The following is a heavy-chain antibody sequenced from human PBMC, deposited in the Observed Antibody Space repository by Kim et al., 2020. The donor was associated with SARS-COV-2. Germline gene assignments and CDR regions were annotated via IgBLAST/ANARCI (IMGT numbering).Heavy chain of an antibody. Sequence: SETLSLTCTVSGGSISSPTYFWVWVRQPPGKGLEWIGNIHYTGGTYYNPSLKSRVTISIDTAKNQLSLTMYSVTATDAAIYYCASRAPLYYYGSGTYGDGYDMVGWGQGTTVTVSS. CDR3: ASRAPLYYYGSGTYGDGYDMVG. CDR2: IHYTGGT. CDR1: GGSISSPTYF. D-gene: IGHD3-10*01. V-gene: IGHV4-39*01. J-gene: IGHJ6*02.